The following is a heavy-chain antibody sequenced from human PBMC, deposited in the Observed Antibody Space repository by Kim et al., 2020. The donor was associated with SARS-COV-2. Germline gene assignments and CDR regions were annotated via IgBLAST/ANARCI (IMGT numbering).Heavy chain of an antibody. CDR3: ARAGDGDYGSATVPRDY. D-gene: IGHD4-17*01. J-gene: IGHJ4*02. Sequence: GGSLRLSCAASGFTFSSYAMHWVRQAPGKGLEWVAVISYDGSNKYYADSVKGRFTISRDNSKNTLYLQMNSLRAEDTAVYYCARAGDGDYGSATVPRDYWGQGTLVTVSS. CDR1: GFTFSSYA. CDR2: ISYDGSNK. V-gene: IGHV3-30*04.